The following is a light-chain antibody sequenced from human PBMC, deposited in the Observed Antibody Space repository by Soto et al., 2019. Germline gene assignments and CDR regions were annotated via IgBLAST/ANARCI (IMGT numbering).Light chain of an antibody. J-gene: IGLJ2*01. Sequence: QPVLTQPPSVSGAPGQRVTLSCTGSSSNIGAGYDVHWYQHLPGTAPKLLIYGNNNRPSGVPDRFSGSKSGTSASLAITGLQAEDEADYYCQSFDTSLSGVVFGGGTKLTVL. CDR3: QSFDTSLSGVV. CDR2: GNN. CDR1: SSNIGAGYD. V-gene: IGLV1-40*01.